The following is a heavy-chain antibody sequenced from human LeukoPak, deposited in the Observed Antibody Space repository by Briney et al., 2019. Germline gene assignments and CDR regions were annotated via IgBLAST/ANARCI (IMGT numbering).Heavy chain of an antibody. V-gene: IGHV1-18*01. Sequence: ASVKVSCKASGYTFNTYGISWVRQAPGQGPEWMGWISSYNGKSNYAQKFQGRVTMTTDTSTSTAYMELSRLRSDDTAVYYCARDFGDKYFDWLLSAFNWFDPWGQGTLVTVSS. CDR3: ARDFGDKYFDWLLSAFNWFDP. CDR1: GYTFNTYG. CDR2: ISSYNGKS. J-gene: IGHJ5*02. D-gene: IGHD3-9*01.